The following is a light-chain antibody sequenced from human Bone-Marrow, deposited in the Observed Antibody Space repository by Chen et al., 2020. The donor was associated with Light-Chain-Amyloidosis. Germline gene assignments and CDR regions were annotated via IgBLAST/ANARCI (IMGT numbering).Light chain of an antibody. CDR2: GTS. J-gene: IGKJ1*01. CDR3: QQYGDSPQT. CDR1: QSVSSSY. Sequence: EIVLTQSPGTLSLSPGERATLSCRASQSVSSSYLAWYQQKPGQAPRLLIYGTSSRATGIPDRFSGSGSGTDFTLTIRTLEPEDFAVYYCQQYGDSPQTFGQGTKVEIK. V-gene: IGKV3-20*01.